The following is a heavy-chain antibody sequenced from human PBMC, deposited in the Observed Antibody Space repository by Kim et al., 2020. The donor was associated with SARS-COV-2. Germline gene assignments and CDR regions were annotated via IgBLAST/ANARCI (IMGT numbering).Heavy chain of an antibody. CDR3: TNVDY. Sequence: GGSLRLSCAASGFSFSSDDMHWVRQAPGKGLEWVAVIRFDGTNEYYADSVRGRFTISRDNSKKTLLLQMNSLRVEDTAVYYCTNVDYWGQGTLVTASS. CDR2: IRFDGTNE. CDR1: GFSFSSDD. V-gene: IGHV3-33*06. J-gene: IGHJ4*02.